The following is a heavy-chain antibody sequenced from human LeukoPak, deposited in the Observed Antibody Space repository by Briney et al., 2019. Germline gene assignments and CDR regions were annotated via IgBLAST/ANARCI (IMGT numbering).Heavy chain of an antibody. CDR3: ARDPLGYVYGMDV. CDR1: GFTFTSYA. CDR2: IWNDGGNK. V-gene: IGHV3-33*08. J-gene: IGHJ6*02. D-gene: IGHD2-15*01. Sequence: PGGSLRLSCAASGFTFTSYAMSWVRQAPGKGLEWVAIIWNDGGNKYYADSVKGRFTISKDNSKNTVDLQMTSLSAEDTAIYHCARDPLGYVYGMDVWGQGTTVTVSS.